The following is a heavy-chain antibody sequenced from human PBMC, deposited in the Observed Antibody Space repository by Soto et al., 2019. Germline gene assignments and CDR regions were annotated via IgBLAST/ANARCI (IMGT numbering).Heavy chain of an antibody. Sequence: GGSLRRSCAASGFTVSSNYMSWVRQAPGKGLEWVSVIYSGGSTYYADSVKGRFTISRDNSKNTLYLQMNSLRAEDTAVYYCARDRVESGYPEYFQHWGQGTLVTVSS. V-gene: IGHV3-53*01. CDR1: GFTVSSNY. D-gene: IGHD3-22*01. CDR2: IYSGGST. J-gene: IGHJ1*01. CDR3: ARDRVESGYPEYFQH.